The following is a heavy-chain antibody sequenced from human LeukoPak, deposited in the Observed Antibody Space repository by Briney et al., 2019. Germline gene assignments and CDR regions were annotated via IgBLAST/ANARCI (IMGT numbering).Heavy chain of an antibody. CDR1: GLIFSTCA. CDR3: AKDIQLST. D-gene: IGHD5-24*01. J-gene: IGHJ3*01. CDR2: ISSGASTT. Sequence: GGSLRLSCAASGLIFSTCAMSWVRQAPGKGLEWFSFISSGASTTSYTDSVKGRFTISRDNSKNTLSLQMNSLRVEDTAIYYCAKDIQLSTWGLGTMVPVSS. V-gene: IGHV3-23*01.